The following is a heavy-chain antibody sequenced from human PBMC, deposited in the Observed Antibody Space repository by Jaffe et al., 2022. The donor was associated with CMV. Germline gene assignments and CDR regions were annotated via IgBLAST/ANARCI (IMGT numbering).Heavy chain of an antibody. V-gene: IGHV3-15*01. CDR2: IKSKTDGGTT. Sequence: EVQLVESGGGLVKPGGSLRLSCAASGFTFSNAWMSWVRQAPGKGLEWVGRIKSKTDGGTTDYAAPVKGRFTISRDDSKNTLYLQMNSLKTEDTAVYYCTTMEMATILGSLADYYYYMDVWGKGTTVTVSS. J-gene: IGHJ6*03. D-gene: IGHD5-12*01. CDR3: TTMEMATILGSLADYYYYMDV. CDR1: GFTFSNAW.